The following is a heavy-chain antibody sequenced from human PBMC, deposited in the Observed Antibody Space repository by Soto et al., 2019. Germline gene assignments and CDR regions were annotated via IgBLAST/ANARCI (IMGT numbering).Heavy chain of an antibody. Sequence: SETLSLTCSVSVGSISSYYWSWIRQPPGKGLEWIGYIYYSGSTNYNPSLKSRVTISVDTSKNQFSLKLSSVTAADTAVYYCARQGYSYGYDHWGQGTLVTVSS. CDR2: IYYSGST. J-gene: IGHJ5*02. CDR1: VGSISSYY. D-gene: IGHD5-18*01. CDR3: ARQGYSYGYDH. V-gene: IGHV4-59*08.